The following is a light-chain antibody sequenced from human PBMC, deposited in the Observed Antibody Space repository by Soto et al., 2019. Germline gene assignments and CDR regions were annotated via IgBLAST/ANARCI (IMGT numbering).Light chain of an antibody. CDR1: QSVTGSY. J-gene: IGKJ1*01. CDR3: QQYARSPRT. CDR2: GAS. V-gene: IGKV3-20*01. Sequence: EVVLTQSPDTLSLSPGERATLSCRASQSVTGSYIAWYQQRPGQAPSLLIYGASSRATGIPDRFSGSGSGTDFTLTISRLEPEDFAVYYCQQYARSPRTFGLGTKVEIK.